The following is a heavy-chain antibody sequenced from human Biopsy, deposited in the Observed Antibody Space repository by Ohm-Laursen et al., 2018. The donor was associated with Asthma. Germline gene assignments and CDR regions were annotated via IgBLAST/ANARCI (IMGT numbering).Heavy chain of an antibody. V-gene: IGHV3-30-3*01. Sequence: SLRLSCAASGFTFSDYAIYWARQAPGKGLEWVAFISYDGSDKFYADSVKGRFTTSRDNSQNTLDLHMDRLTFEDTAVYYCARASVVKHYYYYGMDVWGPGTTVTVFS. CDR2: ISYDGSDK. CDR3: ARASVVKHYYYYGMDV. CDR1: GFTFSDYA. J-gene: IGHJ6*02.